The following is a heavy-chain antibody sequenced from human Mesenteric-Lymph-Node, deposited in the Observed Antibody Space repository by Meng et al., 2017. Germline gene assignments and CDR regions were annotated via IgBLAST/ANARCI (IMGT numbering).Heavy chain of an antibody. CDR1: GFTFSNAW. CDR3: ARGSVEMATIGY. CDR2: ISGSGGST. J-gene: IGHJ4*02. D-gene: IGHD5-24*01. Sequence: GESLKISCAASGFTFSNAWMSWVRQAPGKGLEWVSAISGSGGSTYYADSVKGRFTISRDNAKNTLYLQMNSLRAEDTAVYYCARGSVEMATIGYWGQGTLVTVSS. V-gene: IGHV3-23*01.